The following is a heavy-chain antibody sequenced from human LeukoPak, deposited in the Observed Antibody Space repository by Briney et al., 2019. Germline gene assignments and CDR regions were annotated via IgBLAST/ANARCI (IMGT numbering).Heavy chain of an antibody. V-gene: IGHV4-39*01. CDR2: IYYSGST. Sequence: SETLSLTCTVSGGSISSSNYYWGWIRQPPGKGLEWIGSIYYSGSTYYNSSLKSRVTISVDTSKNQFSLRLSSVTAADTAVYYCARHAGSGTYYAFDIWGQGTMVTVSS. D-gene: IGHD1-26*01. CDR1: GGSISSSNYY. CDR3: ARHAGSGTYYAFDI. J-gene: IGHJ3*02.